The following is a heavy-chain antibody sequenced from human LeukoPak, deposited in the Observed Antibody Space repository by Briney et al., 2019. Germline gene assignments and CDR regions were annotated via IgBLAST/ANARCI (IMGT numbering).Heavy chain of an antibody. D-gene: IGHD3-3*01. CDR2: IDSSSSTI. V-gene: IGHV3-48*01. J-gene: IGHJ4*02. CDR3: ARIGDAGYYDFWSGYYDY. CDR1: GFSFSTYS. Sequence: GGSLRLSCAASGFSFSTYSMNWVRQAPGKGLEWVSYIDSSSSTIYYADSVKGRFTISRDNAKDSLYLQMNSLRAEDTAVYYCARIGDAGYYDFWSGYYDYWGQGTLVPVSS.